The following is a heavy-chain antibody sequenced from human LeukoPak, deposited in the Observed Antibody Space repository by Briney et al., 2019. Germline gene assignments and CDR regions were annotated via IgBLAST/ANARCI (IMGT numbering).Heavy chain of an antibody. D-gene: IGHD3-22*01. CDR2: IYYSGST. J-gene: IGHJ4*02. CDR3: ARDPYYYDSSEGFDY. CDR1: GGSISSYY. Sequence: PSETLSLTCTVSGGSISSYYWSWIRQPPGKGLEWIGSIYYSGSTYYNPSLKSRVTISVDTSKNQFSLKLSSVTAADTAVYYCARDPYYYDSSEGFDYWGQGTLVTVSS. V-gene: IGHV4-59*12.